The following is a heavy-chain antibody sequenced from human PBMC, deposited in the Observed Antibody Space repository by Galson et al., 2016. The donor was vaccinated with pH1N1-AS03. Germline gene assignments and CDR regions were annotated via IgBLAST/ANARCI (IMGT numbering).Heavy chain of an antibody. CDR2: ISAYSGNT. V-gene: IGHV1-18*01. J-gene: IGHJ4*02. CDR1: GYTFTNFG. D-gene: IGHD4/OR15-4a*01. Sequence: SVKVSCKASGYTFTNFGINWVRQAPGQGLEWLGWISAYSGNTDYAQSLQGRVSMTTDPSTSTAYLELTSLTSGDTAIYYCAGDLRSDFGNNFVAGVQFGRYWGQGTLVTVSS. CDR3: AGDLRSDFGNNFVAGVQFGRY.